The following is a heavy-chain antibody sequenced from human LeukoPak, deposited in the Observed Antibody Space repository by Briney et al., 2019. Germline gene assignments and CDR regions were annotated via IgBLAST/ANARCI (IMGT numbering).Heavy chain of an antibody. D-gene: IGHD3-10*01. J-gene: IGHJ3*02. CDR2: ISGSGGGT. V-gene: IGHV3-23*01. CDR3: AKNCGSGSHAFDI. Sequence: GRSLRLSCAASAFTFSTYAMTWVRQAPGKGLEWVSSISGSGGGTYYADSVKGRFTISRDNSNNMLYLQMNSLRAEDTAIYYCAKNCGSGSHAFDIWGQGTMVTVSS. CDR1: AFTFSTYA.